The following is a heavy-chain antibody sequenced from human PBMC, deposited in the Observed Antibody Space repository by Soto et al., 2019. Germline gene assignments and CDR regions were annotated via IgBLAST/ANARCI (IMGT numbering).Heavy chain of an antibody. J-gene: IGHJ6*02. V-gene: IGHV3-30*18. CDR2: ISYDGSNK. CDR3: AKDRDGGTGMDV. CDR1: GFTFSSYG. D-gene: IGHD3-10*01. Sequence: GGSLRLSCAASGFTFSSYGMHWVRQAPGKGLEWVAVISYDGSNKYYADSVKGRFTISRDNSKNTLYLQMNSLRAEDTAVYYCAKDRDGGTGMDVWGQGTTVTVSS.